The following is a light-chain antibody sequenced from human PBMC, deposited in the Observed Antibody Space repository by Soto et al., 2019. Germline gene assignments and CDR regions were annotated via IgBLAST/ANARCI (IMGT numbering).Light chain of an antibody. CDR1: QSVSSN. J-gene: IGKJ5*01. V-gene: IGKV3-15*01. Sequence: EIVMTQSPATLSVSPGERATLSCRASQSVSSNLAWYQQKPGQAPRLLIYGASTRATGIPARFSGGGSGTEFTVTISSLQSEDFAIYYCQQYDIWPPYTFGQGTRLEIK. CDR3: QQYDIWPPYT. CDR2: GAS.